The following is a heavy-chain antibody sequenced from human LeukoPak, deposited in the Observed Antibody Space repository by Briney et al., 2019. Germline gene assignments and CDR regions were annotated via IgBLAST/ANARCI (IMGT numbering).Heavy chain of an antibody. Sequence: SETLSLTCTVSGYFISSGYYWGWIRQPPGKGLQWIGSIHHSGSTYYNPSLKSRVTISVDTSKNQFSLKLSSVTAADTAVYYCARGSYSSSWYAVTFDYWGQGTLVTVSS. D-gene: IGHD6-13*01. CDR1: GYFISSGYY. J-gene: IGHJ4*02. CDR3: ARGSYSSSWYAVTFDY. CDR2: IHHSGST. V-gene: IGHV4-38-2*02.